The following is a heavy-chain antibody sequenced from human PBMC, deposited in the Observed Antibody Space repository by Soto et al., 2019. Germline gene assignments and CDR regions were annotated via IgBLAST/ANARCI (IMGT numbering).Heavy chain of an antibody. D-gene: IGHD6-13*01. J-gene: IGHJ5*02. CDR2: TYYRSKWYN. CDR1: GDSVSSNSAA. V-gene: IGHV6-1*01. Sequence: PSQTLSLTCVISGDSVSSNSAAWNWIRQSPSRGLGWLGRTYYRSKWYNDYAVSVKSRITINPDTSKNQFSLQLNSVTPEDTAVYYCARGRIAAAGKGNWFDPWGQGTLVTVSS. CDR3: ARGRIAAAGKGNWFDP.